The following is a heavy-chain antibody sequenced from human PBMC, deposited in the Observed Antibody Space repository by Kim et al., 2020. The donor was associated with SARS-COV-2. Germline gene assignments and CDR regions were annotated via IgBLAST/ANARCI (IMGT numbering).Heavy chain of an antibody. Sequence: GGSLRLSCAASGFTFSSYGMHWVRQAPGKGLEWVAVIWYDGSNKYYADSVKGRFTISRDNSKNTLYLQMNSLRAEDTAVYYCAKGGSGSGRGKYYFDYWGQGTLVTVSS. J-gene: IGHJ4*02. CDR3: AKGGSGSGRGKYYFDY. D-gene: IGHD3-10*01. CDR2: IWYDGSNK. V-gene: IGHV3-33*06. CDR1: GFTFSSYG.